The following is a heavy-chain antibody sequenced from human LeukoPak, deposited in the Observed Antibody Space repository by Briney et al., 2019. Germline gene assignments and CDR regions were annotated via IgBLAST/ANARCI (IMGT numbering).Heavy chain of an antibody. CDR3: ARQGPTYYYDSSGYSLPGY. CDR2: IYPGDSDT. J-gene: IGHJ4*02. D-gene: IGHD3-22*01. V-gene: IGHV5-51*01. CDR1: GYSFTSYW. Sequence: GESLKISCKGSGYSFTSYWIGWVRQMPGKGLEWMGIIYPGDSDTRYSPSFQGQVTVSADKSISTAYLQGSSLKASDTAMYYCARQGPTYYYDSSGYSLPGYWGQGTLVTVSS.